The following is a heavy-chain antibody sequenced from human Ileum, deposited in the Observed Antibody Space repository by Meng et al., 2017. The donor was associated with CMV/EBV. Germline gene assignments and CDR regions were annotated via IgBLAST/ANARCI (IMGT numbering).Heavy chain of an antibody. J-gene: IGHJ5*02. D-gene: IGHD3-10*01. Sequence: QLKLEVSGPRRLRPSETLSLTCTVTGGSLTSYYWTWIRQPAGKGLEWIGRIHPTGTTDDNPSLRSRVSMSLDKSKNQFSLKLTSVTAADTAVYYCARAAARGVPVDLWGQGTLVTVSS. CDR3: ARAAARGVPVDL. V-gene: IGHV4-4*07. CDR2: IHPTGTT. CDR1: GGSLTSYY.